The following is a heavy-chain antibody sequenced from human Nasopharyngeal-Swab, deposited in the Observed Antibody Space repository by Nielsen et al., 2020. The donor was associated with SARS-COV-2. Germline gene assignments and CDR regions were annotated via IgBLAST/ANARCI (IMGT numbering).Heavy chain of an antibody. J-gene: IGHJ5*02. D-gene: IGHD3-10*01. CDR1: GFTFSSYG. Sequence: GESLKISCAASGFTFSSYGMHWVRQAPGKGLEWVAVISYDGSNKYYADSVKGRFTISRDNSKNTLYLQMNSLRAEDTAVYYCARDRRNPRGSGSHRSLYNWFDPWGQGTLVTVSS. CDR3: ARDRRNPRGSGSHRSLYNWFDP. V-gene: IGHV3-30*19. CDR2: ISYDGSNK.